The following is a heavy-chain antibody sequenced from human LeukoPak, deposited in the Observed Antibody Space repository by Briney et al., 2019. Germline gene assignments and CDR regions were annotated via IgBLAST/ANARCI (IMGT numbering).Heavy chain of an antibody. Sequence: GGSLRLSCAASGFTFSSYSMNWVRQAPGKGLEWVSSISSSSSNIYYADSVKGRFTISRDNAKNSLYLQMNSLRAEDTAVYYCARDLYGSGRYQRDYWGQGTLVTVSS. J-gene: IGHJ4*02. CDR2: ISSSSSNI. D-gene: IGHD3-10*01. CDR3: ARDLYGSGRYQRDY. CDR1: GFTFSSYS. V-gene: IGHV3-21*01.